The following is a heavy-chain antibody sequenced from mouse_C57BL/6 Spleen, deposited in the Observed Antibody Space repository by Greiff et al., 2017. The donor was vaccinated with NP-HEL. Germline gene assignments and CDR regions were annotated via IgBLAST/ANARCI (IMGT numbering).Heavy chain of an antibody. CDR1: GFTFSDYY. CDR3: ARHWWDGAMDY. CDR2: ISNGGGST. Sequence: DVQLVESGGGLVQPGGSLKLSCAASGFTFSDYYMYWVRQTPEKRLEWVAYISNGGGSTYYPDTVKGRFTISRDNAKNTLYLQMSRLKSEDTAMYYCARHWWDGAMDYWGQGTSVTVSS. J-gene: IGHJ4*01. V-gene: IGHV5-12*01. D-gene: IGHD1-1*02.